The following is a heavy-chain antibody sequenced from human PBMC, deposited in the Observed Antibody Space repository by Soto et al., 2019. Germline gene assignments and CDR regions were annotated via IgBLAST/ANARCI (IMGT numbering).Heavy chain of an antibody. CDR2: IIPIFGTA. CDR3: ARGWGSSSWYLGWFDP. J-gene: IGHJ5*02. V-gene: IGHV1-69*13. D-gene: IGHD6-13*01. Sequence: GASVKVSCKASGGTFSSYAISWVRQAPGQGLEWMGGIIPIFGTANYAQKFQGRVTITADESTSTAYMELSSLRSEDTAVYYCARGWGSSSWYLGWFDPWGQGTLVTVSS. CDR1: GGTFSSYA.